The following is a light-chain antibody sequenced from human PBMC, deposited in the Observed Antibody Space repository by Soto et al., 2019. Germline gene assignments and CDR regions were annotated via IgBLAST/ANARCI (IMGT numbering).Light chain of an antibody. J-gene: IGLJ3*02. CDR1: SSDVGGYNY. CDR2: EVS. Sequence: QSVLTQPASVSGSPGQSITISCTGTSSDVGGYNYVSWYQQHPGKAPKLMIYEVSNRPSGVSNRFSGSKSGNTASLTISGLQADDEADYFCSSYSSSNTPWVFGGGTKLTVL. CDR3: SSYSSSNTPWV. V-gene: IGLV2-14*01.